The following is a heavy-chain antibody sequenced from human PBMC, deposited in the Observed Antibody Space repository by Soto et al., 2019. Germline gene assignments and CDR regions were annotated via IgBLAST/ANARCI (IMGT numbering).Heavy chain of an antibody. Sequence: GASVKVSCKASGYSFTDYHIHWVRQAPGQGLEWMGGIIPIFGTANYAQKFQGRVTITADESTSTAYMELSSLRSEDTAVYYCASTCSGGSCYFDDAFDIWGQGTMVTVSS. D-gene: IGHD2-15*01. V-gene: IGHV1-69*13. CDR2: IIPIFGTA. J-gene: IGHJ3*02. CDR3: ASTCSGGSCYFDDAFDI. CDR1: GYSFTDYH.